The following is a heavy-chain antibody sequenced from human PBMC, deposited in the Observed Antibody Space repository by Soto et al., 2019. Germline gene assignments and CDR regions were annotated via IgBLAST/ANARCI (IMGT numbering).Heavy chain of an antibody. Sequence: PGGSLRLSCEASGFTFSVYDMICVRQAPGKGLEWVSSISSNSDYIYYEDSLKGRFTVSRDNAKNSLYLEMNSLRAEDTAVYYCARYLSGTYIPSDYWGQGTLVTVSS. CDR2: ISSNSDYI. CDR1: GFTFSVYD. CDR3: ARYLSGTYIPSDY. V-gene: IGHV3-21*01. J-gene: IGHJ4*03. D-gene: IGHD3-3*02.